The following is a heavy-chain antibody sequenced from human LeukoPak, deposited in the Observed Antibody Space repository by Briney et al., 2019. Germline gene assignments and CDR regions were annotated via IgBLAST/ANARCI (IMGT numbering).Heavy chain of an antibody. CDR3: ATFRGGYNLDC. CDR1: GYTFTSYD. J-gene: IGHJ4*02. CDR2: IISISGTT. V-gene: IGHV1-69*06. Sequence: SVKVSCKASGYTFTSYDINWVRQAPGQGLEWMGGIISISGTTKYAQKFQGRVTMTEDTSTDTAYMELSSLRSEDTAVYYCATFRGGYNLDCWGQGTLVTVSS. D-gene: IGHD5-24*01.